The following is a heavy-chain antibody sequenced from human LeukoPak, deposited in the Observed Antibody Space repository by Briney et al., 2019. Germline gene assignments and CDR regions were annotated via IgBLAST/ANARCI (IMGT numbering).Heavy chain of an antibody. CDR2: IRFDGSEK. J-gene: IGHJ6*02. CDR3: AKDVYDCSGGSCPQYYYVMDV. CDR1: GFTFSSYG. Sequence: GGSLRLSCTASGFTFSSYGMHWVRQAPGKGLEWVSFIRFDGSEKYYADSVRGRFTISRDNSKNTLSLQMNSLRAEDTALYYCAKDVYDCSGGSCPQYYYVMDVWGQGATVTVSS. D-gene: IGHD2-15*01. V-gene: IGHV3-30*02.